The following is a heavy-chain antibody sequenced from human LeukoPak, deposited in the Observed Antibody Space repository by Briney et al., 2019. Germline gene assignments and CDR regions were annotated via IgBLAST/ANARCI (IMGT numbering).Heavy chain of an antibody. CDR3: ARGVRTIIVVVSFDN. V-gene: IGHV3-48*03. D-gene: IGHD3-22*01. CDR2: IDSGGGTQ. CDR1: GFTFSGHE. J-gene: IGHJ4*02. Sequence: PGGSLRLSCAASGFTFSGHEMNWVRQAPGKGLEWISYIDSGGGTQYYADSVKGRFTISRDNAKNSLYLQMNNLRAEDTAVYYCARGVRTIIVVVSFDNWGQGILVTVSS.